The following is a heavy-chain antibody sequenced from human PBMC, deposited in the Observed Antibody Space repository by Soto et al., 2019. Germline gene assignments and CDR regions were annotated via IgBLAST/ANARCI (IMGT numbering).Heavy chain of an antibody. CDR1: GYTFTSYA. CDR3: ARSIVVVTALDY. CDR2: INAGNGNT. V-gene: IGHV1-3*05. D-gene: IGHD2-21*02. J-gene: IGHJ4*02. Sequence: QVQLVQSGAEEKKPGASVKVSCKASGYTFTSYAMHWVRQAPGQRLEWMEWINAGNGNTKYSQKCQGRVTITRDTSASTAYMELSSLRSEDTAVYYCARSIVVVTALDYWGQGTLVTVSS.